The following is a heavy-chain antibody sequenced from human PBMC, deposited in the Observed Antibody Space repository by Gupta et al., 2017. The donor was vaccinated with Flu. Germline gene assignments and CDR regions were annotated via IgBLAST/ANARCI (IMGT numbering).Heavy chain of an antibody. CDR2: IYTSGST. Sequence: QVQLQESGPGLVKPSQTLSLTCTVSGGSISSGSYYWSWIRQPAGKGLEWIGRIYTSGSTNYNPALKSRVTISVDTSKNQFSLKLRSVTAADTAVYYCARVGDSYDMAFDYGGQRTLVTVSS. CDR3: ARVGDSYDMAFDY. J-gene: IGHJ4*02. D-gene: IGHD5-18*01. V-gene: IGHV4-61*02. CDR1: GGSISSGSYY.